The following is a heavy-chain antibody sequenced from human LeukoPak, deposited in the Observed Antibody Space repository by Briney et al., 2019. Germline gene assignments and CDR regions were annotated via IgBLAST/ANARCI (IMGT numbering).Heavy chain of an antibody. D-gene: IGHD4-17*01. CDR1: GFTFDDYA. CDR2: ISWNSGSI. Sequence: GGSLRLSCAASGFTFDDYAMHWVRHAPGKGLEWVSGISWNSGSIGYADSVKGRFTISRDNAKNSLYLQMNSLRAEDTAVYYCARVLYGDYVWGQGTLVTVSS. CDR3: ARVLYGDYV. J-gene: IGHJ4*02. V-gene: IGHV3-9*01.